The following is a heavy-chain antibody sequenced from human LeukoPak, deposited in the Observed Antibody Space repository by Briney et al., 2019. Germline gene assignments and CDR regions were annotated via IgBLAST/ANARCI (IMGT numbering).Heavy chain of an antibody. J-gene: IGHJ6*02. V-gene: IGHV3-48*03. CDR3: ARDGGYPWDV. D-gene: IGHD1-26*01. Sequence: GGSLRLSCAASGFTFSSYEMNWVRQAPGKGLEWVSYISSSGSTMYYADSVKGRFTISRDNAKNSLYLQMNSLRAEDTAVYYCARDGGYPWDVWGQGTTVTVSS. CDR2: ISSSGSTM. CDR1: GFTFSSYE.